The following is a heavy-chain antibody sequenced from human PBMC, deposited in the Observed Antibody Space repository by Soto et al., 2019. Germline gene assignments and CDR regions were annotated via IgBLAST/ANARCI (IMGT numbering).Heavy chain of an antibody. CDR1: GFTFSSYA. Sequence: QVQLVESGGGVVQPGRSLRLSCAASGFTFSSYAMHWVRQAPGKGLEWVAVISYDGSNKYYADSVKGRFTISRDNSKNTLYLQMNSVRAEDAGVYYCARFGGMDVWGQGTTVTVSS. D-gene: IGHD3-16*01. V-gene: IGHV3-30-3*01. J-gene: IGHJ6*02. CDR3: ARFGGMDV. CDR2: ISYDGSNK.